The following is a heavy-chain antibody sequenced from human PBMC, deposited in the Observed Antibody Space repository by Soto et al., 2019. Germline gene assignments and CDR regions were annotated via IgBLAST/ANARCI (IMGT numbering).Heavy chain of an antibody. D-gene: IGHD3-3*01. CDR2: ISYDGSNK. Sequence: QVQLVESGGGVVQPGRSLRLSCAASGFTFSSYAMHWVRQAPGKGLEWVAVISYDGSNKYYADSVKGRFTISRDNSKNTLYLQMNSLRAEDTAVYYCARTVSDFWSGYYGWREDFDYWGQGTLVTVSS. CDR3: ARTVSDFWSGYYGWREDFDY. J-gene: IGHJ4*02. V-gene: IGHV3-30-3*01. CDR1: GFTFSSYA.